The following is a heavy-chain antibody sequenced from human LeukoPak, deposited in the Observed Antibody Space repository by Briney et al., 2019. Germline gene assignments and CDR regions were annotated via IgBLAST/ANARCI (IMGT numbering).Heavy chain of an antibody. J-gene: IGHJ3*02. Sequence: GGSLRLSCAASGFTVSSYYMNWVRQAPGKELEWVSVIYSGGSTFYADSVKGRFTISRDNSKNTLYLQMNSLRAEDTAVYYCARGGSYLSAFDIWGQGTMVTVSS. V-gene: IGHV3-53*01. CDR3: ARGGSYLSAFDI. D-gene: IGHD1-26*01. CDR1: GFTVSSYY. CDR2: IYSGGST.